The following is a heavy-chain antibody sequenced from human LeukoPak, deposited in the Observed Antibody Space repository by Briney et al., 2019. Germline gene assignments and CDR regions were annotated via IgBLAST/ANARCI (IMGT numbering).Heavy chain of an antibody. CDR3: ARGGSGSSAINWFDP. Sequence: SGGSLRLSCTVSGFTVSSNSMSWVRQAPGKGLEWVSYIRSSSTTIYYADSVKGRFTISRDNAKNSLYLQMNSLRAEDTAVYYCARGGSGSSAINWFDPWGQGTLVTVSS. CDR1: GFTVSSNS. V-gene: IGHV3-48*01. CDR2: IRSSSTTI. D-gene: IGHD1-26*01. J-gene: IGHJ5*02.